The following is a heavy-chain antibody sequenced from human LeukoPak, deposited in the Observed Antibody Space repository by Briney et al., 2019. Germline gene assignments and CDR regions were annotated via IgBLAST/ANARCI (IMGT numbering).Heavy chain of an antibody. CDR2: INHSGSA. V-gene: IGHV4-34*01. CDR1: GGSFSGYY. CDR3: ARAPLELGNAFDI. Sequence: SETLSLTCAVSGGSFSGYYWTWIRQPPGKGLEWIGEINHSGSANYNPSLKSRVTISLDTSKNQFSLKLSSVTAADTAVYYCARAPLELGNAFDIWGQGTMVTVSS. J-gene: IGHJ3*02. D-gene: IGHD1-7*01.